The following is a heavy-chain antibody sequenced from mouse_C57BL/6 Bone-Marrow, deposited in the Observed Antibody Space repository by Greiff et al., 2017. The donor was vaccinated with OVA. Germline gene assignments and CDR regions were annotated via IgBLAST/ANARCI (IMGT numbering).Heavy chain of an antibody. J-gene: IGHJ2*01. CDR3: VRQGYDHEDFDY. CDR2: IRSKSNNYAT. D-gene: IGHD2-4*01. CDR1: GFSFNTYA. V-gene: IGHV10-1*01. Sequence: EVQLVESGGGLVQPKGSLKLSCAASGFSFNTYAMNWVRQAPGKGLEWVARIRSKSNNYATYYADSVKDRFTISRDDSESMLYLQMNNLKTEDTAMYYCVRQGYDHEDFDYWGQGTTLTVSS.